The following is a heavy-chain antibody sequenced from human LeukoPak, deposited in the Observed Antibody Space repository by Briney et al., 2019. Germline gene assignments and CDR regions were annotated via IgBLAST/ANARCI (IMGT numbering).Heavy chain of an antibody. Sequence: PGGSLILSCAASRFTVSSNYMSWVRQAPGKGLEWASIIYSGGSTYYADSVKGRFTISRDNSKKMLYLQMNSLRAEDTAVYYCARGLVVGGTDAFDIWGQGTMVTVSS. CDR2: IYSGGST. V-gene: IGHV3-53*01. J-gene: IGHJ3*02. CDR3: ARGLVVGGTDAFDI. D-gene: IGHD1-26*01. CDR1: RFTVSSNY.